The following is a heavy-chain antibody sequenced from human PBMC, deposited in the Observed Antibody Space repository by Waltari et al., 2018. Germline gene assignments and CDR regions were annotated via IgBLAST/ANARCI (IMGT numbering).Heavy chain of an antibody. CDR1: GGCFSPSA. J-gene: IGHJ1*01. CDR2: ITPVFNTP. D-gene: IGHD6-19*01. V-gene: IGHV1-69*01. CDR3: ARAVTGKEYFPY. Sequence: QVQVVQSGAEVKRPGSSVKVSCKASGGCFSPSAMSWVRQAPGQGLEWMGGITPVFNTPTYARNLQDRVSITADESTETVYMELRSLTSDDTALYYCARAVTGKEYFPYWGQGTLVVVSS.